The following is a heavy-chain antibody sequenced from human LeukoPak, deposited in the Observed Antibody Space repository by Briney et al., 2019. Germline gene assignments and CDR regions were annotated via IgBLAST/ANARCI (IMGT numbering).Heavy chain of an antibody. J-gene: IGHJ4*02. CDR3: ARTTTVTTPGWHY. CDR2: ISSSGSTI. D-gene: IGHD4-17*01. CDR1: GFTFSSYE. V-gene: IGHV3-48*03. Sequence: GGSLRLSCAASGFTFSSYEMNWVRQAPGKGLEGVSYISSSGSTIYYADSVKGGFTIYRDNAKNSLYLQMNSLRAEDTAVYYCARTTTVTTPGWHYWGQGTLVTVSS.